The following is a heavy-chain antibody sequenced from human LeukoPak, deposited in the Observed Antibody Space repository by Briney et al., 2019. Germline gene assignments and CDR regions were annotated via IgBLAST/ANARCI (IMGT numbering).Heavy chain of an antibody. CDR2: ISSSSSYI. J-gene: IGHJ4*02. CDR1: GFTFTTYS. V-gene: IGHV3-21*01. CDR3: AREGMQQLEYYFDY. Sequence: GGSLRLSCEASGFTFTTYSMNWVRQAPGKGLEWVSSISSSSSYIYYADSVKGRFTISRDNAKNSLYLQMNSLRAEDTAVYYCAREGMQQLEYYFDYWGQGTLVTVSS. D-gene: IGHD6-13*01.